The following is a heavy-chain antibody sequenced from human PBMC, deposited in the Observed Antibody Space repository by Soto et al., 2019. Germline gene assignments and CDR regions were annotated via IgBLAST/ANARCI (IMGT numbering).Heavy chain of an antibody. Sequence: GSLRLSCEASGFTFNTYSMHWVRQPPGKGLEWLAAIWYDGTQKYYADSVKGRFIISRDNSKKTLYLEMNSLRAEDTAVYYCARAGGTTVTGLWHFDSWGQGTLVSVSS. CDR3: ARAGGTTVTGLWHFDS. CDR2: IWYDGTQK. D-gene: IGHD4-17*01. V-gene: IGHV3-33*01. J-gene: IGHJ4*02. CDR1: GFTFNTYS.